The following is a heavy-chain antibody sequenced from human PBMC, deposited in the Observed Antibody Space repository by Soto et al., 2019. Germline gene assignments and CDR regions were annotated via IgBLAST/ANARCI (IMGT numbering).Heavy chain of an antibody. CDR2: ISAYDGYT. CDR1: GYTFTSYG. CDR3: ARGGFYDSSGARNYYYYGMNV. Sequence: GASVKVSWKASGYTFTSYGINWVRQAPGQGLEWLGWISAYDGYTNYAQILQGRVSMTTDTSTKTAYMELRSLRSDDTAMYYCARGGFYDSSGARNYYYYGMNVWGQGTTVTVSS. V-gene: IGHV1-18*01. D-gene: IGHD3-22*01. J-gene: IGHJ6*02.